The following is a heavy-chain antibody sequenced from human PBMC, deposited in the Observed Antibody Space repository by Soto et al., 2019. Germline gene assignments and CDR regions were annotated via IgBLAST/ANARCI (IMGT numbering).Heavy chain of an antibody. J-gene: IGHJ6*02. D-gene: IGHD3-3*01. CDR3: ARASPLTIFGVVTLYYYYGMDV. V-gene: IGHV1-46*01. Sequence: ASVKVSCKASGYTFTSYYMHWVRQAPGQGLEWMGIINPSGGSTSYAQKFQGRVTMTRDTSTSTVYMELSSLRSEDTAVYYCARASPLTIFGVVTLYYYYGMDVWGQGTTVTVSS. CDR2: INPSGGST. CDR1: GYTFTSYY.